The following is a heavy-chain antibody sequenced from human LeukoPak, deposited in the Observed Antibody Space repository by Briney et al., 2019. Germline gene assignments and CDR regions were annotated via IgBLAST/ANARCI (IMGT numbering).Heavy chain of an antibody. Sequence: SETLSLTCTVSGGSISSYYWSWIRQPPGKGLEWIGYIYYSGSTNYNPSLKSRVTISVDTSKNQFSLKLSSVTAADTAVYYCARGRWLQFGDNWFDPWGQGTLVTVSS. CDR1: GGSISSYY. CDR3: ARGRWLQFGDNWFDP. V-gene: IGHV4-59*01. J-gene: IGHJ5*02. D-gene: IGHD5-24*01. CDR2: IYYSGST.